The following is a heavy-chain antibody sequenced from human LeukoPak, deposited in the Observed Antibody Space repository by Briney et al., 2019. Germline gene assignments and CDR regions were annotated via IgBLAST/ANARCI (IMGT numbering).Heavy chain of an antibody. Sequence: PSETLSLTCTVSGGSISSGSYYWSWIRQLAGTGLEWIGRIYTSGSTNYNPSLKSRVTISVDTSKNQFSLKLSSVTAADTAVYYCARDHLSYYYYYMDVWGKGTTVTVSS. CDR3: ARDHLSYYYYYMDV. D-gene: IGHD2/OR15-2a*01. J-gene: IGHJ6*03. CDR1: GGSISSGSYY. V-gene: IGHV4-61*02. CDR2: IYTSGST.